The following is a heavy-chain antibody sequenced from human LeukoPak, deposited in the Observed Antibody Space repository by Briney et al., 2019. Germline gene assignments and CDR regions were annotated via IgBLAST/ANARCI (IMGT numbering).Heavy chain of an antibody. V-gene: IGHV1-3*01. Sequence: GAPVKVSCTASGYTFSNYAIHWVRQAPGQRFEWMGWINAGNGHTKYSQNFQGRVTITRDSSASTVYMELSSLTSEDTAVYYCARGIWSARTVDYYLDSWGQGTLVTVSS. J-gene: IGHJ4*02. CDR3: ARGIWSARTVDYYLDS. CDR1: GYTFSNYA. D-gene: IGHD2-21*01. CDR2: INAGNGHT.